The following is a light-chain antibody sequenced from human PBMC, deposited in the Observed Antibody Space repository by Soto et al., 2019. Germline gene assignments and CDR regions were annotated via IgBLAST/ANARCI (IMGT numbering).Light chain of an antibody. CDR2: EVS. Sequence: QSLLTQPASVSGSPGQSITISCTGTNSDVGSYNLVSWYQQHPGKALKVMIYEVSKRPSGVSNRFSGSKSGNTASLTISGLQAEDEADYYCCSHAGSSTYVFGTGTKVTGL. V-gene: IGLV2-23*02. CDR3: CSHAGSSTYV. CDR1: NSDVGSYNL. J-gene: IGLJ1*01.